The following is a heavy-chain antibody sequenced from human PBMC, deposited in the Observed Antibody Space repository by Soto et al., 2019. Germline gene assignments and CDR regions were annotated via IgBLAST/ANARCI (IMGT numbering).Heavy chain of an antibody. CDR1: GYTFTGYY. V-gene: IGHV1-2*02. CDR3: AKSPYFY. CDR2: INPNSGGT. J-gene: IGHJ4*02. Sequence: ASVKVSCKASGYTFTGYYMHWVRQAPGQGLEWMGWINPNSGGTNYAQKFQGRVTMTKNTLYLQMNSLRAEDTAVYYCAKSPYFYWGQGTLVNVSS.